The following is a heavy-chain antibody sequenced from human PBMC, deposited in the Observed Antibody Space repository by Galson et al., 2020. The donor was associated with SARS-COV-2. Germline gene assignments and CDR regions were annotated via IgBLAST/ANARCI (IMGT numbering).Heavy chain of an antibody. CDR2: IFYRGST. CDR1: GGSVSGYY. D-gene: IGHD6-13*01. V-gene: IGHV4-59*02. J-gene: IGHJ1*01. Sequence: SQTLSLTCTVSGGSVSGYYWSWIRQPPGKGLEWIGYIFYRGSTNYNPSLKSRVTISIDTSKNQFSLKLSSVTAADTAVYYCARASSVAAPGRYFQHWGQGTLVTVSS. CDR3: ARASSVAAPGRYFQH.